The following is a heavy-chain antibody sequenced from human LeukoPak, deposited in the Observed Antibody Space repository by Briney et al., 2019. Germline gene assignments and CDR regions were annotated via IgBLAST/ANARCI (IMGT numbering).Heavy chain of an antibody. CDR3: ARAPRGRLGYFDY. Sequence: SVKVSCKASGGTFSSYAISWVRQAPGQGLEWMGGIIPIFGTANYAQKFQGRVTITADESTSTAYMELGSLRSEDTAVYYCARAPRGRLGYFDYWGQGTLVTVSS. D-gene: IGHD3-10*01. CDR1: GGTFSSYA. J-gene: IGHJ4*02. CDR2: IIPIFGTA. V-gene: IGHV1-69*13.